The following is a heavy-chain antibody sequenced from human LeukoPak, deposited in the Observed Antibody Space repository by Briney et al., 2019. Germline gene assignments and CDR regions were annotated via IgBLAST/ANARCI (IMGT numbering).Heavy chain of an antibody. Sequence: GGSLRLSCAASGFTFSSYAMSWVRQAPGKGLEWVSAISGSGGSTYYADSVKGRFTISRDNSKNTLYLQMNSLRAEDTAVYYCAKETGRDYYDSSRGDAFDIWGQGTMVTVSS. CDR2: ISGSGGST. CDR3: AKETGRDYYDSSRGDAFDI. J-gene: IGHJ3*02. D-gene: IGHD3-22*01. V-gene: IGHV3-23*01. CDR1: GFTFSSYA.